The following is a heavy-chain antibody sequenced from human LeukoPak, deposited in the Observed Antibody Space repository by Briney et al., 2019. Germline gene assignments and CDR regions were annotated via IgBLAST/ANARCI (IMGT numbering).Heavy chain of an antibody. D-gene: IGHD5-18*01. CDR2: ISSSSSYI. Sequence: GGSLRLSCAASGFTFSSYSVNWVRQAPGKGLEGVSSISSSSSYIYYADSVKGRFTISRDNAKNPLYLQMNSLRAEDTAVYYCARDLELEGGYSYGTFDYWGQGTLVTVSS. CDR3: ARDLELEGGYSYGTFDY. J-gene: IGHJ4*02. CDR1: GFTFSSYS. V-gene: IGHV3-21*01.